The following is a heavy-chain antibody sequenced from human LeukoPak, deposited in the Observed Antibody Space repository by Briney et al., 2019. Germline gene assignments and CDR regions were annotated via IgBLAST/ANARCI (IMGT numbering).Heavy chain of an antibody. CDR1: GGSVSSGSYY. CDR3: ARAGGYCSAGTCSHHDY. V-gene: IGHV4-61*01. Sequence: SETLSLTCTVSGGSVSSGSYYWSWIRQPPGKGLEWIGYIYYSGSTNYNPSLKSRVTISIDTSKNQFSLKLSSVTAADTAVYYCARAGGYCSAGTCSHHDYRGQGTLVTVSS. D-gene: IGHD2-15*01. CDR2: IYYSGST. J-gene: IGHJ4*02.